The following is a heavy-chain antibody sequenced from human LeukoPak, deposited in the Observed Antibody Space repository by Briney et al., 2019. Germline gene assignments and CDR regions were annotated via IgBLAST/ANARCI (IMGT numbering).Heavy chain of an antibody. Sequence: SETLSLTCTVSGGSLSSDYWSWIRQPPGEGLEWVGYFYYSGSTHYSPSLRSRVTMSLDTSKNQFSLKLSSVTAADTALYYCARGSTVTAGAFDIWGQGTMVTVSS. D-gene: IGHD2-21*02. CDR1: GGSLSSDY. CDR3: ARGSTVTAGAFDI. J-gene: IGHJ3*02. CDR2: FYYSGST. V-gene: IGHV4-59*01.